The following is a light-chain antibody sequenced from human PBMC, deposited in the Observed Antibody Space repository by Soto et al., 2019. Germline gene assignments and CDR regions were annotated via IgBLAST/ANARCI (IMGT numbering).Light chain of an antibody. V-gene: IGLV2-14*03. J-gene: IGLJ1*01. CDR1: NNDVGGYES. CDR3: SSYTSSGLYV. CDR2: DVS. Sequence: QSALTQPASVSGSPGQSITMSCTGTNNDVGGYESVSWYQQHTGRAPKLIIFDVSNRPSGVSGRVSGSKFGNTASLTISGLQAEDEADYYCSSYTSSGLYVFGTGTKLTVL.